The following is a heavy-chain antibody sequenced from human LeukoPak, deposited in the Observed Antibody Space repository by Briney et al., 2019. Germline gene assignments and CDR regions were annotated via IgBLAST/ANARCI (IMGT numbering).Heavy chain of an antibody. CDR1: GFTVSSNY. J-gene: IGHJ3*02. V-gene: IGHV3-66*01. D-gene: IGHD2-21*01. CDR2: IYSGGST. Sequence: GGSLRLSCAASGFTVSSNYMSWVRQAPGRGLEWVSVIYSGGSTYYADSVKGRFTISRDNSKNTLYLQMNSLRAEDTDVYYCARDLAYCGGECYSGDAFDIWGQGTMVTVSS. CDR3: ARDLAYCGGECYSGDAFDI.